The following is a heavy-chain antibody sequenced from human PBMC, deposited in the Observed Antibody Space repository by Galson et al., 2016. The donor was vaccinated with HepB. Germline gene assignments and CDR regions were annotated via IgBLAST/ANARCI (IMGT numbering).Heavy chain of an antibody. J-gene: IGHJ2*01. CDR2: ISAASNT. Sequence: SLRLSCAASGFTFSSYAMSWVRQAPGKGLEWASVISAASNTYYTDSVKGRFTISRDNSKTTLYLEMNSLRVEDTAVYYCAKDYYDSSGYRSYWYFDPWGRGTLVTVSS. CDR1: GFTFSSYA. D-gene: IGHD3-22*01. V-gene: IGHV3-23*01. CDR3: AKDYYDSSGYRSYWYFDP.